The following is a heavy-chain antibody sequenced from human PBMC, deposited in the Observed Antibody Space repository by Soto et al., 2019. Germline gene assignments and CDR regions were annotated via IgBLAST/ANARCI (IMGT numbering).Heavy chain of an antibody. J-gene: IGHJ5*02. CDR1: RFTVGSSY. CDR3: TRGLMDVVPPADDLFDP. CDR2: IYTGDTP. D-gene: IGHD2-2*01. Sequence: GGSLRLSCAASRFTVGSSYVSWVRQAPGKGLEWVSVIYTGDTPYYADSVKGRFTISRDNSKNTLYLQMNSLRVEDTAVYYCTRGLMDVVPPADDLFDPWGQGILVTVSS. V-gene: IGHV3-53*01.